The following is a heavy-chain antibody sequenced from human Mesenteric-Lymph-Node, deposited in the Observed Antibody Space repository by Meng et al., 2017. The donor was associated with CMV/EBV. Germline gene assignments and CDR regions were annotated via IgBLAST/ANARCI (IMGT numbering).Heavy chain of an antibody. J-gene: IGHJ4*02. D-gene: IGHD6-13*01. CDR2: IYWDDDK. CDR3: AHSSGIAAAGPFYFDY. Sequence: QITLKESGPTLVKPTQTLTLTCTFSGFSLSTSGVGVGWIRQPPGTALEWLALIYWDDDKRYSPSLKSRLTITKDTSKNQVVLTMTNMDPVDTATYYCAHSSGIAAAGPFYFDYWGQGTLVTVSS. V-gene: IGHV2-5*02. CDR1: GFSLSTSGVG.